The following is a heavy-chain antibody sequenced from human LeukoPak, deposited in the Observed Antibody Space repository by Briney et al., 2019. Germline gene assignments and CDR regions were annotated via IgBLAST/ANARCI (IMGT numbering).Heavy chain of an antibody. J-gene: IGHJ4*02. CDR2: ISWNSGSI. V-gene: IGHV3-9*01. CDR3: AKDTGDRDSSGYVSDEAYYFDY. CDR1: GFTFDDYA. Sequence: GGSLRLSCEASGFTFDDYAMHWVRQAPGKGLEWVSGISWNSGSIGYADSVKGRFTISRDNAKNSLYLQMNSLRAEDTALYYCAKDTGDRDSSGYVSDEAYYFDYWGQGTLVTVSS. D-gene: IGHD3-22*01.